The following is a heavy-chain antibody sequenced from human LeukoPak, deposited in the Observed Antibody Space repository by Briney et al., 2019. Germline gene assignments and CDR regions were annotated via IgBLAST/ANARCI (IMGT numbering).Heavy chain of an antibody. CDR3: ARANSGYAPLWFDP. V-gene: IGHV4-30-2*01. J-gene: IGHJ5*02. CDR1: GVSISSGTHY. D-gene: IGHD5-12*01. Sequence: SQTLSLTCTVSGVSISSGTHYWSWIRQPPGKGLEWIGYIYHSGSTYYNPSLKSRVTISLDRSQNQFSLKLSSVTAADTAVYYCARANSGYAPLWFDPWGQGTLVTVSS. CDR2: IYHSGST.